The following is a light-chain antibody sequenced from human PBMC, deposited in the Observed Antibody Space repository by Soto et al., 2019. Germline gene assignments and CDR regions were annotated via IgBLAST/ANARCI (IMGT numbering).Light chain of an antibody. CDR2: RTS. CDR3: QQYGSSPIT. CDR1: QSISGN. V-gene: IGKV3-15*01. Sequence: EIVMTQSPATLSVSPGESVTLSCRASQSISGNLAWYQQKPGQAPRLLMFRTSTRATGFPARFSGSGSGTDFTLTISRLEPEDFAVYYCQQYGSSPITFGQGTRLEIK. J-gene: IGKJ5*01.